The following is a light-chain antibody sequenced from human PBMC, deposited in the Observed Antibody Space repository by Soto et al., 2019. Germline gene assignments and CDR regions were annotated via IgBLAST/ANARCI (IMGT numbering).Light chain of an antibody. CDR2: HVS. CDR3: TSYTTSSTYV. J-gene: IGLJ1*01. Sequence: QSVLTQPASVSGSPGQSITISCSGTSSDVGNYNYVSWYQQHQGKGPKLIIYHVSYRPSGVSNRLSGSKSGNTASLTISGLQAEGEADYYCTSYTTSSTYVFGTGTKVTVL. V-gene: IGLV2-14*01. CDR1: SSDVGNYNY.